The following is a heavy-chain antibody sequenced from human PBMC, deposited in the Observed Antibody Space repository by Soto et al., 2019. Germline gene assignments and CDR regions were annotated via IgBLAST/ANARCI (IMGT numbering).Heavy chain of an antibody. J-gene: IGHJ5*01. D-gene: IGHD2-2*01. CDR3: VIEAFAVSTSCFDS. Sequence: ASVKVSCKASGYTFTTYSINWVRQAPGQGLEWMGWISPYNGNTNYAQNFQGRVTMTTDTSTSTAYMELRSLKSDDTAVYYCVIEAFAVSTSCFDSWGQGTLVTVSS. CDR2: ISPYNGNT. CDR1: GYTFTTYS. V-gene: IGHV1-18*04.